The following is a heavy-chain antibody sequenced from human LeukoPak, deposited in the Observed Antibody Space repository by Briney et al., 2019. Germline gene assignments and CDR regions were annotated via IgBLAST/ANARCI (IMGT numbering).Heavy chain of an antibody. J-gene: IGHJ4*02. CDR1: GFTFSSYW. CDR2: INSDGSST. V-gene: IGHV3-74*01. CDR3: SRRAAALGAFDY. Sequence: GGSLRLSCAASGFTFSSYWMHWVRQAPGRGLVWVSRINSDGSSTTYADSVKGRFTISRDNAKNTLYLQMNSLRAEDTAVYYCSRRAAALGAFDYWGQGTLVTVSS. D-gene: IGHD6-13*01.